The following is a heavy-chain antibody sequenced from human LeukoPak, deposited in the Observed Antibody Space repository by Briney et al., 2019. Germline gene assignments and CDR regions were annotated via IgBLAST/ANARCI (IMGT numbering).Heavy chain of an antibody. J-gene: IGHJ4*02. V-gene: IGHV3-7*04. CDR3: ARGTIAAAGYYYFDY. Sequence: AGSLRLSCAASAFTFSSNWMSWVRQAPGKGLEWVDNIKQDGSEKYYVDSVKGRFTISRDNAKNSLYLQMNSLRAEDTAVYYWARGTIAAAGYYYFDYWGQGTQVTVSS. CDR2: IKQDGSEK. CDR1: AFTFSSNW. D-gene: IGHD6-13*01.